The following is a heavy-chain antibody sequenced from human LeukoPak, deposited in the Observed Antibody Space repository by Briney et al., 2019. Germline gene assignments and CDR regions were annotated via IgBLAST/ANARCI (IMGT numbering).Heavy chain of an antibody. Sequence: PSETLSLTCTASGGSISSSDYYWGWIRQPPGKGLEWIGSIYYSGNTFYNPSLKSRVTISVDTSKNQFSLKVSFVTVGDTAVYYCASLVPGAVATYGGVSWGQGTLVTVSS. J-gene: IGHJ5*02. CDR3: ASLVPGAVATYGGVS. CDR2: IYYSGNT. CDR1: GGSISSSDYY. V-gene: IGHV4-39*01. D-gene: IGHD6-19*01.